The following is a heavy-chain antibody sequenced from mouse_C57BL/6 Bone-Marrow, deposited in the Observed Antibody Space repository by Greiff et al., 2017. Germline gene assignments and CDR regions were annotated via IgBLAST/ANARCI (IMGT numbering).Heavy chain of an antibody. Sequence: VQLVESGPGLVQPSQSLSITCTVSGFSLTSYGVHWVRQPPGKGLEWLGVIWSGGSTDYNAAFISRLSISKDNPKSQVFFKMTSLQADDTAIYFCAKDGRMYTIPAGLDYWGQGTLVTVSA. CDR3: AKDGRMYTIPAGLDY. CDR2: IWSGGST. CDR1: GFSLTSYG. D-gene: IGHD1-1*02. V-gene: IGHV2-4*01. J-gene: IGHJ3*01.